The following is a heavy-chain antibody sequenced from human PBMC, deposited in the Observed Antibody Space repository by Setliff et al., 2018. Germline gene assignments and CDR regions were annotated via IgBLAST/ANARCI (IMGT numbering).Heavy chain of an antibody. J-gene: IGHJ4*02. CDR1: GFMFSIYG. CDR2: IRSDGSNK. V-gene: IGHV3-30*02. Sequence: GGSLRLSCAASGFMFSIYGMHWVRQAPGKGLEWVAYIRSDGSNKYYTDLVKGRFSITRDNSKNTLYLQMSSLRPEDTALYYCAKPRPGWPAGFDSWGQGTLVTVSS. CDR3: AKPRPGWPAGFDS. D-gene: IGHD6-19*01.